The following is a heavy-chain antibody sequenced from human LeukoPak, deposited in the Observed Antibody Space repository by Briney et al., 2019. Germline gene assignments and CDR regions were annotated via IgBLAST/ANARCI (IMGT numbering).Heavy chain of an antibody. CDR1: GYTFTRYY. Sequence: ASVKVSCKASGYTFTRYYIHWVRQAPGQGLEWMGWINPNSGGTNYAQRSQGRVTMTRDTSINTAYMEVSRLRSVDTAVYYCARENQLGNAFDIWGQGTMVTVSS. J-gene: IGHJ3*02. D-gene: IGHD7-27*01. V-gene: IGHV1-2*02. CDR3: ARENQLGNAFDI. CDR2: INPNSGGT.